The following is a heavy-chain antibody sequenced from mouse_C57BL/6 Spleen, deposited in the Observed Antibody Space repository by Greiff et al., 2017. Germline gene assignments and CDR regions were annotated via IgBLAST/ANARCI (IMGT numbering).Heavy chain of an antibody. J-gene: IGHJ1*03. CDR2: IYPRAGST. D-gene: IGHD2-4*01. CDR1: GYTFTNYD. CDR3: AREDRLGYFDY. Sequence: QVQLQQSGPELVKPGASVKLSCKASGYTFTNYDINWVKQRPGQGLEWIGWIYPRAGSTNSNEKFKGKGTLTVDKSSGTAYMELHSLTSEDSAVYFCAREDRLGYFDYWGTGTTVTVSS. V-gene: IGHV1-85*01.